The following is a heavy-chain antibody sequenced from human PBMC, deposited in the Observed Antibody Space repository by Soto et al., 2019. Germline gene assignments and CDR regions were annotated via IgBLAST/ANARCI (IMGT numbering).Heavy chain of an antibody. J-gene: IGHJ3*01. Sequence: GGSLRLSCVASGFTFSSYGMHWVRQAPGQGLVWVSRIHSDGSSTTYADSVKGRFTISRDNAKNAIFLQMTSLRVDDTAVYFCARGDRGGFDLWGQGTMVTVSS. D-gene: IGHD3-10*01. CDR3: ARGDRGGFDL. CDR1: GFTFSSYG. V-gene: IGHV3-74*01. CDR2: IHSDGSST.